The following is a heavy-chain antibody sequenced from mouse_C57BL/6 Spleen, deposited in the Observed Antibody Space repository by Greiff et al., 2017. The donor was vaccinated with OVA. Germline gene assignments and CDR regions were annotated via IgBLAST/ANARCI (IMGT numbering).Heavy chain of an antibody. CDR3: ASPRGPANWYFDV. J-gene: IGHJ1*03. V-gene: IGHV2-3*01. Sequence: VQLQQSGPGLVAPSQSLSITCTVSGFSLTSYGVSWVRQPPGKGLEWLGVVCGDGSTNYHSALISSLSISKDNYTSQVFLKLNSLQTDDTATDYCASPRGPANWYFDVWGTGTTVTVSS. CDR2: VCGDGST. CDR1: GFSLTSYG.